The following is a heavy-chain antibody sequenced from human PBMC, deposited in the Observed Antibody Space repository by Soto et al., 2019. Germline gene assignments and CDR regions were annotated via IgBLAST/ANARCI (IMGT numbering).Heavy chain of an antibody. Sequence: EVQLVESGGGLVQPGGSLRLSCAASGFTFSSYWMHWVRQAPGKGLVWVSRINSDGSSTSYADSVKGRFTISRDNAKNTLYLQMNSLRAEDTAVYHCAREGAGIVLMVYVYYMDVWGKGTTVTVSS. CDR2: INSDGSST. CDR3: AREGAGIVLMVYVYYMDV. CDR1: GFTFSSYW. V-gene: IGHV3-74*01. J-gene: IGHJ6*03. D-gene: IGHD2-8*01.